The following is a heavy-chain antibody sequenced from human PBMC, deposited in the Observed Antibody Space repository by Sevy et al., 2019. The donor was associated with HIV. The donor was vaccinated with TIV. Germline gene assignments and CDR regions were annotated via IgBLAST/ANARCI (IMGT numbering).Heavy chain of an antibody. J-gene: IGHJ6*02. CDR2: INHSGST. CDR1: GGSFSGYY. CDR3: ARAMGYCSSTSCYHYYYYGMDV. V-gene: IGHV4-34*01. D-gene: IGHD2-2*01. Sequence: SETLSLTCAVYGGSFSGYYWSWIRQPPGKGLEWIGEINHSGSTNYNPSLKSRVTISVDTSKNKFSLKLSSVTAADTAVYYCARAMGYCSSTSCYHYYYYGMDVWGQGTTVTVSS.